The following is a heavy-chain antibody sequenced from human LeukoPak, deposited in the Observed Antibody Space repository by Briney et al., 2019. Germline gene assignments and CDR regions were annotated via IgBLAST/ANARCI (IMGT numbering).Heavy chain of an antibody. CDR3: AKDSGQLILGEYFQE. Sequence: PGGSLRLSCAASGFIFDDYAMHWVRQAPGKGLEWVSGISWNSGSIGYADSVKGRFTISRDNAKNSLYLQMNNLRVEDTALYYCAKDSGQLILGEYFQEWGQGTLVIVSS. CDR2: ISWNSGSI. J-gene: IGHJ1*01. CDR1: GFIFDDYA. D-gene: IGHD6-13*01. V-gene: IGHV3-9*01.